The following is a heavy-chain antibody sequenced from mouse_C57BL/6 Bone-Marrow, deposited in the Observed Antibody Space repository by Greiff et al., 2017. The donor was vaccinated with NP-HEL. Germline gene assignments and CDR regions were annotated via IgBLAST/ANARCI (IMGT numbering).Heavy chain of an antibody. Sequence: QVQLQQPGAELVRPGTSVKLSCKASGYTFTSYWMHWVKQRPGQGLEWIGVIAPSASYTNYNQKFKGTATLTVDTSSSTAYMQLSSLTSEDSAVYYGARGGSSGYVGFAYWGQGTLVTVSA. CDR1: GYTFTSYW. V-gene: IGHV1-59*01. D-gene: IGHD3-2*02. J-gene: IGHJ3*01. CDR3: ARGGSSGYVGFAY. CDR2: IAPSASYT.